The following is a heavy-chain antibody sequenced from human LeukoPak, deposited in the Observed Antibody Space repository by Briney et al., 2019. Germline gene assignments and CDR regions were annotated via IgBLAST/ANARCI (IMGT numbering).Heavy chain of an antibody. D-gene: IGHD6-13*01. CDR2: IYYSGST. J-gene: IGHJ4*02. V-gene: IGHV4-39*07. CDR1: GGSISSSSYY. CDR3: ARESAAAADY. Sequence: KPSETLSLTCTVSGGSISSSSYYWGWIRQPPGKGLEWIGSIYYSGSTYYNPSLKSRVTMSVDTSKNQFSLKLSSVTAADTAVYYCARESAAAADYWGQGTLVTVSS.